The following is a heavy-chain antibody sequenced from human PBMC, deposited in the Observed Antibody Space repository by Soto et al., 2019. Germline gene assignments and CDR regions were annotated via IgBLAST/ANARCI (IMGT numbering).Heavy chain of an antibody. CDR1: GYSFTSDW. J-gene: IGHJ4*02. Sequence: PGESLKISCKGSGYSFTSDWISWVRQMPGKGLEWMGRIDPSDSYTNYSPSFQGHVTISADKSISTAYLQWSSLKASDTAMYYCARHNLYYDFWSGYEDYWGQGTLVTVSS. CDR2: IDPSDSYT. V-gene: IGHV5-10-1*01. D-gene: IGHD3-3*01. CDR3: ARHNLYYDFWSGYEDY.